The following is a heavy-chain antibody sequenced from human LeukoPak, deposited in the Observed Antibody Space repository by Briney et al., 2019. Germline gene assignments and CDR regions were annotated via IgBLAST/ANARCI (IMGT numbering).Heavy chain of an antibody. CDR2: IYPGDSDT. J-gene: IGHJ6*03. D-gene: IGHD6-13*01. V-gene: IGHV5-51*01. CDR3: ARHVIPAAEGYMDV. Sequence: GESLKISCEGSGYSFATYWIGWVRQMPGKGLEWMGIIYPGDSDTRYSPSFQGQVTISADKSISTAYLQWSSLKASDTAMYYCARHVIPAAEGYMDVWGKGTAVTVSS. CDR1: GYSFATYW.